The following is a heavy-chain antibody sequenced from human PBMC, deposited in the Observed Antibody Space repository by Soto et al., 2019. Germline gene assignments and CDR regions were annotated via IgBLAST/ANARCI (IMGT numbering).Heavy chain of an antibody. CDR2: IWYDGSNK. CDR3: ARDFGRSGSYYNGDY. V-gene: IGHV3-33*01. J-gene: IGHJ4*02. D-gene: IGHD3-10*01. Sequence: GGSLRLSCAASGFTFSSYGMHWVRQAPGKGLEWVAVIWYDGSNKYYADSVKGRFTISRDNSKNTLYLQMNSLRAEDTAVYYCARDFGRSGSYYNGDYWGQGTLVTSPQ. CDR1: GFTFSSYG.